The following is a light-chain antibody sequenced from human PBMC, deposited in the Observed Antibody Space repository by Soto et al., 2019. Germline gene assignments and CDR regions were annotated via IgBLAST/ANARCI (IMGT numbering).Light chain of an antibody. J-gene: IGKJ2*01. CDR2: GAS. Sequence: DIVLTQSPGTLSLSPGERATLSCRASQIISSTYLGWYQQKPGQAPRLLIYGASSMATGIPDRFSGSGSGTDFTLIISRLEPEDFAVYYCQHYGTSLYTFGQGTKLEIK. CDR1: QIISSTY. CDR3: QHYGTSLYT. V-gene: IGKV3-20*01.